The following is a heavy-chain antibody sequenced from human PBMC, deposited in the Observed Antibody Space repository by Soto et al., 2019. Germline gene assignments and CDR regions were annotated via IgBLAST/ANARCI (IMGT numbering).Heavy chain of an antibody. CDR2: IYTSGST. CDR1: VGSISSYY. Sequence: PSDTLSLTCTVSVGSISSYYWTWIRQPSGKGLEWIGRIYTSGSTNYNPSLKSRVTMSVDTSKNQFSLKLSSVTAADTAVYYCARDLKFGQADYWGQGSQVTVSS. J-gene: IGHJ4*02. D-gene: IGHD3-10*01. V-gene: IGHV4-4*07. CDR3: ARDLKFGQADY.